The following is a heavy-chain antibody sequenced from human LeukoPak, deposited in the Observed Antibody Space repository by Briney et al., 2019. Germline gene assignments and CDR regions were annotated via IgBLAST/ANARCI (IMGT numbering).Heavy chain of an antibody. D-gene: IGHD3-10*01. CDR3: TRHEAGYYGSGDTDY. CDR2: IRSKANSYAT. J-gene: IGHJ4*02. CDR1: GFTFSGSA. Sequence: GGSLKLSCAASGFTFSGSAMHWVRQASGKGLEWVGRIRSKANSYATAYAASVKGRFTISRDDSKNTAYLQMYSLKIEDTAVYYCTRHEAGYYGSGDTDYWGQGTLSPSPQ. V-gene: IGHV3-73*01.